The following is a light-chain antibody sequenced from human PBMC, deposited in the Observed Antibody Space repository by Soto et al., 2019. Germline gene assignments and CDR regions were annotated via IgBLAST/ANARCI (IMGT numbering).Light chain of an antibody. CDR3: QQYIISRT. CDR1: QSVSSNH. V-gene: IGKV3-20*01. CDR2: GGS. J-gene: IGKJ1*01. Sequence: DIVLTQSPGTLSLYPGERGTLSCMASQSVSSNHLAWYQQKPGQAPRLLIYGGSSRATGIPVRFSGSGSETDFTLTITRLEPEDFPVYYCQQYIISRTFGHGTKVDIK.